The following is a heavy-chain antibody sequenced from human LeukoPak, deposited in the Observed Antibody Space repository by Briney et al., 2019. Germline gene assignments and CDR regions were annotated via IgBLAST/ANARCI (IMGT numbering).Heavy chain of an antibody. CDR3: ARDELLIHAFDI. Sequence: SQTLSLTCTVSGGSISSGGYYWSWIRQHPGKGLEWIGYIYYSGSTYYNPSLESRVTISVDTSKNQFSLKLSSVTAADTAVYYCARDELLIHAFDIWGQGTMVTVSS. CDR2: IYYSGST. J-gene: IGHJ3*02. D-gene: IGHD4-23*01. V-gene: IGHV4-31*03. CDR1: GGSISSGGYY.